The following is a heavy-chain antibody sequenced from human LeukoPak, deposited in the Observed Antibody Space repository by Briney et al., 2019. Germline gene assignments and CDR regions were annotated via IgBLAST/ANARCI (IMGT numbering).Heavy chain of an antibody. CDR1: GGSISSYY. D-gene: IGHD2-2*01. Sequence: SETLSLTCTVSGGSISSYYWSWIRQPPGKGLEWIGYIYYSGSINYNPSLKSRVTISVDTPKNQFSLKLSSVTAADTAVYYCARLTRTSWDFDAFDIWGQGTMVTVSS. CDR3: ARLTRTSWDFDAFDI. V-gene: IGHV4-59*08. J-gene: IGHJ3*02. CDR2: IYYSGSI.